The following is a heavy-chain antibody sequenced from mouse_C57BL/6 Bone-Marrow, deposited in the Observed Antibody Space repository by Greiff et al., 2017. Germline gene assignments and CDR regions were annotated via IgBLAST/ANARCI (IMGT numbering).Heavy chain of an antibody. Sequence: QVQLQQPGAELVMPGASVKLSCKASGYTFTSYWMHWVKQRPGQGLEWIGEIDPSASYPNYNQKFKGNSTLTVDKSSSTAYMQLSSLTSEDSAVYYWARPSYYSKKGYYFDYWGQGTTLTVSS. CDR2: IDPSASYP. CDR1: GYTFTSYW. J-gene: IGHJ2*01. D-gene: IGHD2-5*01. V-gene: IGHV1-69*01. CDR3: ARPSYYSKKGYYFDY.